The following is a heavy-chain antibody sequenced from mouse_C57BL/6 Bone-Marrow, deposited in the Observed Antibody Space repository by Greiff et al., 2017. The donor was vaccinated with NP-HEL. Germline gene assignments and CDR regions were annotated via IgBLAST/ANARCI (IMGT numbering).Heavy chain of an antibody. CDR2: INPYNGGT. V-gene: IGHV1-19*01. CDR3: ARGRGYYGSSYCYFDY. CDR1: GYTFTDYY. J-gene: IGHJ2*01. D-gene: IGHD1-1*01. Sequence: VQLQQSGPVLVKPGASVKMSCKASGYTFTDYYMNWVKQSHGKSLEWIGVINPYNGGTSYNQKFKGKATLTVDKSSSTAYMELNSLTSEDSAVYYCARGRGYYGSSYCYFDYWGQGTTLTVSS.